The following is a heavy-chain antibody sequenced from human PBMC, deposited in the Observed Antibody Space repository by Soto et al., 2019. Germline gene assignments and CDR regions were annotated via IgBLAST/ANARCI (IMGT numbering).Heavy chain of an antibody. CDR3: ARGGYSYGQGSDAFDI. J-gene: IGHJ3*02. CDR1: GGTFSSYA. V-gene: IGHV1-69*06. CDR2: IIPIFGTA. Sequence: GASVKVSCKASGGTFSSYAIRWVRKAPGQGLEWMGGIIPIFGTANYAQKFQGRVTITADKSTSTSYMELSSLRSEDTAVYYCARGGYSYGQGSDAFDIWGQGTMFTVSS. D-gene: IGHD5-18*01.